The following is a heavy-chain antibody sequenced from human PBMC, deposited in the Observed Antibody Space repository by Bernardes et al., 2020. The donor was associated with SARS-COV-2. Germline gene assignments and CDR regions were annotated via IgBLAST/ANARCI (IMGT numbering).Heavy chain of an antibody. V-gene: IGHV4-39*01. CDR3: ARQAVMGVLGAYFDP. CDR2: VYYTGTT. CDR1: GGSIDSSTSDYY. D-gene: IGHD1-26*01. J-gene: IGHJ5*02. Sequence: SETLSLTCSVSGGSIDSSTSDYYWGWIRQPPGKGLEWIGSVYYTGTTYYNPSLKSRVTISVDTSKTQFSLRLNSVTAADTAVYFCARQAVMGVLGAYFDPWGQGTLVTVSS.